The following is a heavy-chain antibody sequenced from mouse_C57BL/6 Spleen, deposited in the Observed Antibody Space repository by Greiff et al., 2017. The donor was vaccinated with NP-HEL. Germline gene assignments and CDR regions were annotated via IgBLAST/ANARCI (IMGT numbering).Heavy chain of an antibody. Sequence: EVKLMESGGGLVKPGGSLKLSCAASGFTFSDYGMHWVRQAPEKGLEWVAYISSGSSTIYYADTVKGRFTISIDNAKNTLFLQMTSLRSADTAMYYCASDSSSYYFDYWGQGTTLTVSS. D-gene: IGHD1-1*01. J-gene: IGHJ2*01. CDR1: GFTFSDYG. CDR2: ISSGSSTI. CDR3: ASDSSSYYFDY. V-gene: IGHV5-17*01.